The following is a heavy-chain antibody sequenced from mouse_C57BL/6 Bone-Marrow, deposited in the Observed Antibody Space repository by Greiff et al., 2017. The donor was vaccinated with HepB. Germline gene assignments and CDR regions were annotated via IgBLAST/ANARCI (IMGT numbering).Heavy chain of an antibody. CDR1: GYTFTDYY. Sequence: EVQLQESGPELVKPGASVKISCKASGYTFTDYYMNWVKQSHGKSLEWIGDINPNNGGTSYNQKFKGKATLTVDKSSSTAYMELRSLTSEDSAVYYCARLNLHYYYGSRGYFDYWGQGTTLTVSS. V-gene: IGHV1-26*01. D-gene: IGHD1-1*01. CDR3: ARLNLHYYYGSRGYFDY. J-gene: IGHJ2*01. CDR2: INPNNGGT.